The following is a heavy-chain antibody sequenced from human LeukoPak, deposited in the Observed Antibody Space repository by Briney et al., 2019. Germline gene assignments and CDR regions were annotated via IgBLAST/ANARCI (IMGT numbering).Heavy chain of an antibody. V-gene: IGHV3-33*01. CDR3: ARDGIVVVPAAIAHYYYYYGMDV. D-gene: IGHD2-2*02. CDR2: IWYDGSNK. J-gene: IGHJ6*02. CDR1: GFTFSSYG. Sequence: GRSLRLSCAASGFTFSSYGMHWVRQAPGKGLEWVAVIWYDGSNKYYADSVKGRFTISRDNSKNTLYLQMNSLRAEDTAVYYYARDGIVVVPAAIAHYYYYYGMDVWGQGTTVTVSS.